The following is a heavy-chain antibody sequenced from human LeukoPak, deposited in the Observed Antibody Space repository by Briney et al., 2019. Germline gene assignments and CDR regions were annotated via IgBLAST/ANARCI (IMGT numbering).Heavy chain of an antibody. V-gene: IGHV3-11*01. CDR2: ISSSGSTI. J-gene: IGHJ4*02. CDR1: GFTFSDYY. D-gene: IGHD2-15*01. Sequence: GGSLRLSCAASGFTFSDYYMSWIRQAPGKGLEWVSYISSSGSTIYYADSVKGRFTISRDNAKNSLFLHMNGLRAEDTAVYYCARRGVVAAPYFDYWGQGTLVTVSS. CDR3: ARRGVVAAPYFDY.